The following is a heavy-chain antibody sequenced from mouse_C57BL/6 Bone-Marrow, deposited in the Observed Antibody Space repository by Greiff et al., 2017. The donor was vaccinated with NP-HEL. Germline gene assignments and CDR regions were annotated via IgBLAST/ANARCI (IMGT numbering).Heavy chain of an antibody. D-gene: IGHD2-1*01. Sequence: QVQLKQPGAELVRPGSSVKLSCKASGYTFTSYWMHWVKQRPIQGLEWIGNIDPSDSETHYNQKFKDKATLTVDKSSSTAYMQLSSLTSEDSAVYYCARGGNYPVYYAMDYWGQGTSVTVSS. CDR2: IDPSDSET. J-gene: IGHJ4*01. CDR3: ARGGNYPVYYAMDY. V-gene: IGHV1-52*01. CDR1: GYTFTSYW.